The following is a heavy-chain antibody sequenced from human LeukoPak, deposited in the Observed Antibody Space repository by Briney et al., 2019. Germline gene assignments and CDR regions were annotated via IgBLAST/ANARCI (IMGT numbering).Heavy chain of an antibody. CDR2: IIPIFGTA. D-gene: IGHD3-22*01. Sequence: SVKVSCKASGGTFSSYAISWVRQAPGQGLEWMGGIIPIFGTANYAQKFQGRVTITTDESTSTAYMELSSLRSEDTAVYYCARAGYYYDSSGYYYYWSFDLWGRGTLVTVSS. CDR1: GGTFSSYA. CDR3: ARAGYYYDSSGYYYYWSFDL. V-gene: IGHV1-69*05. J-gene: IGHJ2*01.